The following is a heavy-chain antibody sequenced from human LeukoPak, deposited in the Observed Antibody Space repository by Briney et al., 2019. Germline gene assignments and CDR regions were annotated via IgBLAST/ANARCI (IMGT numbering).Heavy chain of an antibody. CDR1: RGTFSSYA. CDR3: ARSYSYGPGCFDY. CDR2: IIPIFGTA. D-gene: IGHD5-18*01. Sequence: ASVKVSCKASRGTFSSYAISWVRQAPGQGLEWMGGIIPIFGTANYAQKFQGRVTITADESTSTAYMELSSLRSEDTAVYYCARSYSYGPGCFDYWGQGTLVTVSS. J-gene: IGHJ4*02. V-gene: IGHV1-69*01.